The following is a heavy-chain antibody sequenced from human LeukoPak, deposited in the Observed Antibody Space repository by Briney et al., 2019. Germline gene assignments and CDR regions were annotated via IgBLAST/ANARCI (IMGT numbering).Heavy chain of an antibody. Sequence: GGSLRLSCAASGFTFDNYGMSWVRQAPGKGLEWVSGINWNGGGTGYADSVKGRFTISRDNAKNSLYLQMNSLRAEDTALYYCARLYYDFWSGYSGYYYYYMDVWGKGTTVTVSS. J-gene: IGHJ6*03. V-gene: IGHV3-20*04. CDR1: GFTFDNYG. CDR2: INWNGGGT. D-gene: IGHD3-3*01. CDR3: ARLYYDFWSGYSGYYYYYMDV.